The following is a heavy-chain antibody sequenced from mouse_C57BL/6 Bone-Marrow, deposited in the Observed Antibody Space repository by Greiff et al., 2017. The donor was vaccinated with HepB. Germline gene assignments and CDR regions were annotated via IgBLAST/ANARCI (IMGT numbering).Heavy chain of an antibody. V-gene: IGHV1-81*01. D-gene: IGHD2-5*01. Sequence: VQRVESGAELARPGASVKLSCKASGYTFTSYGISWVKQRTGQGLEWIGEIYPRSGNTYYNEKFKGKATLTADKSSSTAYMELRSLTSEDSAVYFCARYAYYSNYGWFAYWGQGTLVTVSA. J-gene: IGHJ3*01. CDR2: IYPRSGNT. CDR3: ARYAYYSNYGWFAY. CDR1: GYTFTSYG.